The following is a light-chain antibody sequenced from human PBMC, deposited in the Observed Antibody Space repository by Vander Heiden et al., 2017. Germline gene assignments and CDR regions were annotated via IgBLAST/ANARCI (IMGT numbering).Light chain of an antibody. CDR3: AAWDASRNGPV. Sequence: SVLPQPPSASGTPGQRVTISCSGSSSNIGSNPVNWYQQLPGTAPNLLIYSNNQRRSGVPDRFSGSKSGTSASLAISGLQAEDEADYYCAAWDASRNGPVFGGGTKLTVL. CDR2: SNN. CDR1: SSNIGSNP. J-gene: IGLJ3*02. V-gene: IGLV1-44*01.